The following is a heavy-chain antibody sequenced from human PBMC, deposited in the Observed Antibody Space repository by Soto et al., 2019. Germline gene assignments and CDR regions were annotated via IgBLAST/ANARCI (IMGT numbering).Heavy chain of an antibody. D-gene: IGHD2-15*01. CDR3: ARGIRTYYGMDV. CDR2: INTDGSTI. J-gene: IGHJ6*02. CDR1: GFTFSNYW. V-gene: IGHV3-74*01. Sequence: EVQLVESGGGLVQPGGSLRLSCGASGFTFSNYWMHWVRQAPGKGLVWVSRINTDGSTIAYADSVRGRLTLSRDNAKNTVYLQMNSLRGEDTAVYYCARGIRTYYGMDVWGQGTTVTVSS.